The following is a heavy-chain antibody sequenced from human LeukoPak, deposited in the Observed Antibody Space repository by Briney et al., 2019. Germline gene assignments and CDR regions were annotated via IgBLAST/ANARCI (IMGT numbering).Heavy chain of an antibody. J-gene: IGHJ4*02. CDR1: GYTFTRYF. CDR3: ARAFFGLGAD. V-gene: IGHV1-46*01. D-gene: IGHD3-10*01. Sequence: ASVKVSCKASGYTFTRYFIHWVRQAPGRGLEWMGTINPSGGSTGYAQKFQGRVTMTRDTSTSTVFLEVSSLKSEDTAVYYCARAFFGLGADWGQGTLVTVSS. CDR2: INPSGGST.